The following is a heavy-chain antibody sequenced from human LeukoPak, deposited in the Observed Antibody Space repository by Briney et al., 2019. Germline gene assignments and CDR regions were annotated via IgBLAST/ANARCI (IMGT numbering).Heavy chain of an antibody. CDR2: ISGGGDDT. CDR3: AKAPASDFWGPFDY. CDR1: GLTFSSHA. Sequence: PGGSLRLSCAASGLTFSSHAMHWVRQAPGRGLEWVSYISGGGDDTHYADSVRGRFTVSRDNPKNTLFLLMSSLKDEDTAFYYCAKAPASDFWGPFDYWGQGTLVSVSS. D-gene: IGHD7-27*01. J-gene: IGHJ4*02. V-gene: IGHV3-23*01.